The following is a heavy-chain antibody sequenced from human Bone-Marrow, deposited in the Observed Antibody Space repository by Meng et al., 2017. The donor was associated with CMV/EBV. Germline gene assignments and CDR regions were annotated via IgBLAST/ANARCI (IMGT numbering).Heavy chain of an antibody. Sequence: ASVKVSCKASGYTFTSYDINWVRQATGQGLEWMGWMNPNSGNTGYAQKFQGRVTMTRNTSISTAYMELSSLRSEDTAVYYCARKPPRDIYYYYGMDVWGQGTMVTVSS. CDR2: MNPNSGNT. J-gene: IGHJ6*02. D-gene: IGHD2-15*01. CDR1: GYTFTSYD. CDR3: ARKPPRDIYYYYGMDV. V-gene: IGHV1-8*01.